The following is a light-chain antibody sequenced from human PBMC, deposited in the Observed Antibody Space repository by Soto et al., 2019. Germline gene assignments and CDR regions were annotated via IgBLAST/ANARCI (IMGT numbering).Light chain of an antibody. J-gene: IGKJ1*01. CDR1: QSVSSY. CDR3: QQYGDSPVT. CDR2: DAS. V-gene: IGKV3-20*01. Sequence: EIVMTQSPGTLSLSPGERATLSXXASQSVSSYLAWYQQKPGQAPRLLISDASDRATGIPDRFSGSGSGTDFTLTISRLVPEDFAVYYCQQYGDSPVTFGQGTKVDIK.